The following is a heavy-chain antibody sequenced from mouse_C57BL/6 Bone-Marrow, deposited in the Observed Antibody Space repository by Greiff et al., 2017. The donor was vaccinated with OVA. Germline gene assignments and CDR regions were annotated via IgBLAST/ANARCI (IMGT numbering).Heavy chain of an antibody. CDR1: GYTFTSYW. V-gene: IGHV1-52*01. Sequence: QVQLQQSGAELVRPGSSVKLSCKASGYTFTSYWMHWVKQRPIQGLEWIGNIDPSDSETHYNQKFKDKATLTVDKSSSTAYMQLSSLTSEDSAVYYCAFYYYGSGLDVWGTGTTVTVSS. CDR3: AFYYYGSGLDV. D-gene: IGHD1-1*01. CDR2: IDPSDSET. J-gene: IGHJ1*03.